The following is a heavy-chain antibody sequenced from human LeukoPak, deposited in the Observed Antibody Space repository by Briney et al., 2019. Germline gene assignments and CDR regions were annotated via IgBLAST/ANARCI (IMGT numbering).Heavy chain of an antibody. J-gene: IGHJ1*01. Sequence: QTGGSLRLSCAASGFTFSSYAMSWVRQAPGKGLEWVSAISGSGGSTYYADSVKGRFTISRDNSKNTLYLQMNSLRAEDTAVYYCAKSPSSGYYFGYFQHWGRAPWSPSPQ. CDR2: ISGSGGST. CDR3: AKSPSSGYYFGYFQH. D-gene: IGHD3-22*01. CDR1: GFTFSSYA. V-gene: IGHV3-23*01.